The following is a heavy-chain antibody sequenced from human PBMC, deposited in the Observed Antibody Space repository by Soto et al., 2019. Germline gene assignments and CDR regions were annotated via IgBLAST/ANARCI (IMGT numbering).Heavy chain of an antibody. CDR2: INHSGGT. D-gene: IGHD1-26*01. Sequence: QVQLQQWGAGLLKPSETLSLTCAVNGRSFSGYQWTWFRQPPGKGLEWIGEINHSGGTNYNASLESRVTISLDTSGNHFSLELRSVTAADTAVYYCALALGPTTGLDYWGQGTLVTVSS. J-gene: IGHJ4*02. CDR3: ALALGPTTGLDY. CDR1: GRSFSGYQ. V-gene: IGHV4-34*01.